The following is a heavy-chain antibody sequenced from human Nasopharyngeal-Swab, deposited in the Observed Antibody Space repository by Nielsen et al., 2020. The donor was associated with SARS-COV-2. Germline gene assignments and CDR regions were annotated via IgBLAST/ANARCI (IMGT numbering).Heavy chain of an antibody. Sequence: SETLSLTCTVSGGSISSSSYYWGWIRQPPGKGLEWIGSIYYSGSTYYNPSLKSRVTISVDTSKNQFSLKLSSVTAVDTAVYYCATYTSITMVRGVIGWFDPWGQGTLVTVSS. D-gene: IGHD3-10*01. CDR1: GGSISSSSYY. CDR2: IYYSGST. CDR3: ATYTSITMVRGVIGWFDP. J-gene: IGHJ5*02. V-gene: IGHV4-39*07.